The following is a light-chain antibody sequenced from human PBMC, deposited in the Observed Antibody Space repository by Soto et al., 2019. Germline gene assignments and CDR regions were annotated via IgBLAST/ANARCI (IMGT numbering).Light chain of an antibody. CDR2: GAS. J-gene: IGKJ2*01. CDR3: QPYGSSPPYT. CDR1: QSVSSSY. V-gene: IGKV3-20*01. Sequence: EIVLTQSPGTLSLSPGERATLSCRASQSVSSSYLAWYQQKPGQAPRLLIYGASSRATGIPDRFSGSGSGTDFTFNISTLEPEAFAVSYCQPYGSSPPYTFGQGAKLEIK.